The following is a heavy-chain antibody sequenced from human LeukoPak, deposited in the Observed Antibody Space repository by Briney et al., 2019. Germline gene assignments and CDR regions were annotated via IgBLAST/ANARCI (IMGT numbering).Heavy chain of an antibody. D-gene: IGHD3-10*01. J-gene: IGHJ4*02. Sequence: PGGSLRLSCVASGFTFDDYGMXWVXXVXXXXXXWVSGIVRNGGGXGYXDSXKGXXXISRDNAENSLYLQMNSLRADDTALYYCVRGFRGGPFDYWGQGTLVTVSS. CDR2: IVRNGGGX. V-gene: IGHV3-20*04. CDR3: VRGFRGGPFDY. CDR1: GFTFDDYG.